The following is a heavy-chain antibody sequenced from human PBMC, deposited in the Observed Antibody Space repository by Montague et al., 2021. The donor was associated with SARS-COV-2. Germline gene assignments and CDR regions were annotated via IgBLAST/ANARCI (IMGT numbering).Heavy chain of an antibody. CDR2: YYYSGSS. Sequence: SETLSLTCTVSGGSISSSSYYWGWIRQPTGMGLEWIGSYYYSGSSYSSPSLKSRVTISVDTSKNSFSLKLSSVTAADTAVYYCARDGTMRFEILIGPRHYYYAMDVWGQGTTVTVSS. D-gene: IGHD3-9*01. V-gene: IGHV4-39*07. CDR3: ARDGTMRFEILIGPRHYYYAMDV. J-gene: IGHJ6*02. CDR1: GGSISSSSYY.